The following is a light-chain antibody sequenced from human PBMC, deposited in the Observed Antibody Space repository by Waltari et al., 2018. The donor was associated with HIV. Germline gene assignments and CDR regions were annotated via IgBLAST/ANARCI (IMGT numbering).Light chain of an antibody. CDR3: GTWDSSLSAGV. CDR1: RPHIGNNY. J-gene: IGLJ2*01. Sequence: QLVLSQPPSVSAAPGQKVPISCPRSRPHIGNNYLSTYQQLQGTAPKLLIYDNNKRPSGILDRFSVSKSGTSATLGITGLQTGDEADYYCGTWDSSLSAGVFGGGTKLTVL. V-gene: IGLV1-51*01. CDR2: DNN.